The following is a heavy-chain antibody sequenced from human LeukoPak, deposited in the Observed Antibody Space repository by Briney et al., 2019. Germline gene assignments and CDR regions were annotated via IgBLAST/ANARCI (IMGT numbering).Heavy chain of an antibody. CDR1: GGSISSSSHY. CDR3: ARLFGQYYFDY. D-gene: IGHD3-10*01. J-gene: IGHJ4*02. V-gene: IGHV4-39*01. Sequence: PSETLPLTCTVSGGSISSSSHYWGWIRQPPGKGLEWIGSIYYSGSTYYNPSLKSRVTISVDTSKNQFSLKLSSVTAADTAVYYCARLFGQYYFDYWGQGTLVTVSS. CDR2: IYYSGST.